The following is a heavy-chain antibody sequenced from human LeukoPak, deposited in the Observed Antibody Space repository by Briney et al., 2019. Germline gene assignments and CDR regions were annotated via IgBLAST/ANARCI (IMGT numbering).Heavy chain of an antibody. CDR1: GFTFTSHD. V-gene: IGHV1-8*01. D-gene: IGHD1-26*01. J-gene: IGHJ4*02. Sequence: ASVKVSCKASGFTFTSHDYNWVRQATGQGLEWMGWMNPNSGNTGYAQKFQGRVTMTRDTSTSTVYMELSSLRSEDTAVYYCARDLDGTPAMVRSYKGIVDYWGQGTLVTVSS. CDR3: ARDLDGTPAMVRSYKGIVDY. CDR2: MNPNSGNT.